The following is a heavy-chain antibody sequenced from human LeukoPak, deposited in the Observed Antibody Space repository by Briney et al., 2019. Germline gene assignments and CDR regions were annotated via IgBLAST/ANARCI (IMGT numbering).Heavy chain of an antibody. J-gene: IGHJ2*01. CDR3: ARDIGAAGTRYFDL. Sequence: ASVKVSCKASGYTFTRYAMNWVRQAPGQGLEWMGWINTNTGNPTYAQGFTGRSVFSLDTSVSTAYLQISSLKAEDTAVYYRARDIGAAGTRYFDLWGRGTLVTVSS. V-gene: IGHV7-4-1*02. CDR1: GYTFTRYA. D-gene: IGHD6-13*01. CDR2: INTNTGNP.